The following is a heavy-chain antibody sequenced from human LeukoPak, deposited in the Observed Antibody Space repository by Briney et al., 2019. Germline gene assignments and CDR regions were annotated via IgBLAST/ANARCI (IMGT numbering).Heavy chain of an antibody. V-gene: IGHV1-2*02. Sequence: ASVKVSCKAPGYTFIGYYMHWVRQAPGQGLEWMGWINPNSGGTNYAQKFQGRVTMTRDTSISTAYMELSRLRSDDTAVYYCARDLQLRYFDWLLRPYFDYWGQGTLVTVSS. J-gene: IGHJ4*02. CDR3: ARDLQLRYFDWLLRPYFDY. D-gene: IGHD3-9*01. CDR1: GYTFIGYY. CDR2: INPNSGGT.